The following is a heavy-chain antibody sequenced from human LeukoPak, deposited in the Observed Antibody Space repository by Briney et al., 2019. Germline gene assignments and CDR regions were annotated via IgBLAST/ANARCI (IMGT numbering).Heavy chain of an antibody. CDR1: GYTFTGYY. V-gene: IGHV1-2*02. J-gene: IGHJ3*02. Sequence: GASVKVSCMASGYTFTGYYIHWVRQAPGQGLEWMGWINPNSGGTNYAQKFQGRVTMTRDTSISTAYMELSRLRSDDAAVYYCARDTRYYYDSSAYYRSDAFDIWGQGTMVTVSS. D-gene: IGHD3-22*01. CDR2: INPNSGGT. CDR3: ARDTRYYYDSSAYYRSDAFDI.